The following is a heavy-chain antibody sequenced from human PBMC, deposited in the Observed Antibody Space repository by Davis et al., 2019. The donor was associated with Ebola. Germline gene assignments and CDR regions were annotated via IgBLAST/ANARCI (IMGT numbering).Heavy chain of an antibody. J-gene: IGHJ4*02. Sequence: PGGSLRLSCAASGFTFSSYAMHWVRQAPGKGLEWVAAISYDGSNKYYADSVKGRFTISRDNSKTTLYLQMNSLRAEDTAMYYCAKLLMGQLSHFDYWGQGTLVTVSS. CDR2: ISYDGSNK. CDR3: AKLLMGQLSHFDY. D-gene: IGHD6-6*01. CDR1: GFTFSSYA. V-gene: IGHV3-30*18.